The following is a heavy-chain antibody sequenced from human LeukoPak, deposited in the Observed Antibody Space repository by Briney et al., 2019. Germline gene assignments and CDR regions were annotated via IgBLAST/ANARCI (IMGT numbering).Heavy chain of an antibody. CDR2: INWNGYSI. D-gene: IGHD3-16*01. V-gene: IGHV3-20*01. CDR3: ARVDYASGYFDL. Sequence: GGSLRLSCAASEFTFDYYGMSWVRQAPGKGLEWASGINWNGYSIGYADSVKGRFTISRDNGKNFLYLQMNSLKAEDTAFYHCARVDYASGYFDLWGRGTLVTVSS. J-gene: IGHJ2*01. CDR1: EFTFDYYG.